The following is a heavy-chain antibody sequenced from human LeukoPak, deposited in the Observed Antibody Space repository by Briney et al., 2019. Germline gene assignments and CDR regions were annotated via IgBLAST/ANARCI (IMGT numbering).Heavy chain of an antibody. CDR2: IKQDGSEK. CDR3: ARVSKVIAARRRPYFDY. Sequence: PGGSLRLSCAASGFTFSSYWMSWVRQAPGKGLEWVANIKQDGSEKYYVDSVKGRFTISRDNAKNSLYLQMNSLRAEDTAVYYCARVSKVIAARRRPYFDYWGQGTLVTVPS. CDR1: GFTFSSYW. J-gene: IGHJ4*02. V-gene: IGHV3-7*01. D-gene: IGHD6-13*01.